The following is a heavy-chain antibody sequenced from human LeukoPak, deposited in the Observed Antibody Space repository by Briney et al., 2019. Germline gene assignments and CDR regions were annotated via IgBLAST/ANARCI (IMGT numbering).Heavy chain of an antibody. J-gene: IGHJ4*02. CDR1: GFTFSNAW. V-gene: IGHV3-15*01. CDR2: IKSKTDGGAT. CDR3: TTEAYYYDSSGAIKYFDY. D-gene: IGHD3-22*01. Sequence: PGGSLRLSCAASGFTFSNAWMSWVRQAPGKGPEWVGRIKSKTDGGATHYATPVKGRFTISRDDSKNTLYLQMSSLKAEDTAVYYCTTEAYYYDSSGAIKYFDYWGQGTLVTVSS.